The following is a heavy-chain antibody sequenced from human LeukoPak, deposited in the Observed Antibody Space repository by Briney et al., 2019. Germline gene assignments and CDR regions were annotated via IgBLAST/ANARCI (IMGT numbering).Heavy chain of an antibody. CDR3: ARDPPGIAASVTGG. CDR2: IYSGGRT. Sequence: PGGSLRLSCTASGFTFGNNYMNWFRQAPGKGLEWVSLIYSGGRTYYADSVKGRFTISRDNSKNTLYLQMSSLRVEDTAVYYCARDPPGIAASVTGGWGQGTLVTVSS. CDR1: GFTFGNNY. J-gene: IGHJ1*01. D-gene: IGHD6-13*01. V-gene: IGHV3-53*01.